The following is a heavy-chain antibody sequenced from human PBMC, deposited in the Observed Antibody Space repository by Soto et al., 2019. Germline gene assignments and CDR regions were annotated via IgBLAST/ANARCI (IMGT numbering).Heavy chain of an antibody. V-gene: IGHV3-21*06. CDR2: ISSTTNYI. CDR3: ARESEDLTSNFDY. CDR1: GFTFTRYS. J-gene: IGHJ4*02. Sequence: GGSLRLSCAASGFTFTRYSMNWARQAPGKGLEWVSSISSTTNYICYGDAMKGRFTISRDKAKNSLYMEMTGLRAEDTAVYYCARESEDLTSNFDYWGQGTLVTVSS.